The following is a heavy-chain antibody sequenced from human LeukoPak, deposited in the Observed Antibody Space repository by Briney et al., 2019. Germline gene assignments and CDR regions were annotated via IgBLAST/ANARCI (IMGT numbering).Heavy chain of an antibody. J-gene: IGHJ4*02. Sequence: GASVKVSCKASGGTFSSYAISWVRQAPGQGLEWMGGIIPIFGTANYAQKFQGRVTITTDESTSTAYMELSRLRSDDTAVYYCARGNRSGWYNWGQGTLVTVSS. CDR2: IIPIFGTA. V-gene: IGHV1-69*05. CDR3: ARGNRSGWYN. D-gene: IGHD6-19*01. CDR1: GGTFSSYA.